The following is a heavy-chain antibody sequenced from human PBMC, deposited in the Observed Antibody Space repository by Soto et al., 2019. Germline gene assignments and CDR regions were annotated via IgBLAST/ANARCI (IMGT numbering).Heavy chain of an antibody. J-gene: IGHJ2*01. CDR3: ARVRDSSGFARRYWYFDL. Sequence: QVQLVQSGAEVKKPGSSVKVSCKASGGTFSSYAISWVRQAPGQGLEWMGGIIPIFGTANYAQKFQGRVTITADESTSTAYMELSSLRSEDTAVYYCARVRDSSGFARRYWYFDLWGRGTLVTVSS. V-gene: IGHV1-69*12. CDR1: GGTFSSYA. D-gene: IGHD3-22*01. CDR2: IIPIFGTA.